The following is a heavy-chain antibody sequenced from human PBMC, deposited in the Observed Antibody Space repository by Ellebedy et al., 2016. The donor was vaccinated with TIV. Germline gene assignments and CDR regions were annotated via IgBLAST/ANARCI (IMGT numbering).Heavy chain of an antibody. V-gene: IGHV3-23*01. Sequence: GESLKISXAASGFTFSSYAMSWVRQAPGKGLEWVSAISGSGGSTYYADSVKGRFTISRDNSKNTLYLQMNSLRAEDTAVYYCAKDLGQQLVNWFDPWGQGTLVTVSS. CDR3: AKDLGQQLVNWFDP. CDR2: ISGSGGST. CDR1: GFTFSSYA. D-gene: IGHD6-13*01. J-gene: IGHJ5*02.